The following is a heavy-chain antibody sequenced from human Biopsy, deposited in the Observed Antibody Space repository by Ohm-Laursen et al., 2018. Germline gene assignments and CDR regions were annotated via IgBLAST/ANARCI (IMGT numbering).Heavy chain of an antibody. CDR3: ARGQRHYYFLTGYSNADAVDV. J-gene: IGHJ6*02. V-gene: IGHV1-2*02. D-gene: IGHD3-9*01. CDR2: ISPSSGGT. CDR1: GYTFTDYF. Sequence: ASVKVSCKASGYTFTDYFLHWVRQAPGQGPEWMGWISPSSGGTNYAQKFQGRVTMIRDTSATTGYMELSSLRSDDTAVYYCARGQRHYYFLTGYSNADAVDVWGQGTTVTVSS.